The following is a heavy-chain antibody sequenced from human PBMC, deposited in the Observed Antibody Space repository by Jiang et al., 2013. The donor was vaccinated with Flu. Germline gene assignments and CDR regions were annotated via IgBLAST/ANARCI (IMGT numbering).Heavy chain of an antibody. CDR3: ARERVGWGSVELDV. CDR2: IYYSGST. D-gene: IGHD3-16*01. Sequence: LLKPSETLSLTCTVSGGSISSYYWSWIRQPPGKGLEWIGYIYYSGSTNYNPSLKSRVTISVDTSKNQFSLKLSSVTAADTAVYYCARERVGWGSVELDVWGKGTTVTVSS. J-gene: IGHJ6*04. CDR1: GGSISSYY. V-gene: IGHV4-59*01.